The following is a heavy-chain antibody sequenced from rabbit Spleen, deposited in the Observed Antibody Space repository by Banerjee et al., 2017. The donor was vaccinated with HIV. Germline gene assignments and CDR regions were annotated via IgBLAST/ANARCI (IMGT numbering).Heavy chain of an antibody. D-gene: IGHD2-1*01. CDR3: ARGSAAMTMVITGYYLNL. CDR1: GFSFSSSYW. Sequence: QEQLVESGGGLVQPGGSLTLTCRASGFSFSSSYWMCWVRQAPGKGLEWIACIYGGSSGGTYFASWAKGRFTISKTSATAVTLEMTSLTAADTATYFCARGSAAMTMVITGYYLNLWGQGTLVTVS. J-gene: IGHJ4*01. V-gene: IGHV1S45*01. CDR2: IYGGSSGGT.